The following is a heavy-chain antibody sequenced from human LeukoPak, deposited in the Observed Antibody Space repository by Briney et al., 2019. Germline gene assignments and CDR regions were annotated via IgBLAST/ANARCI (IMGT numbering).Heavy chain of an antibody. D-gene: IGHD3-10*01. V-gene: IGHV4-4*07. CDR1: GGSISSYY. Sequence: PSETLSLTCNVSGGSISSYYWSWVRQPAGKGLEWIGRIYTSGSTNYNPPLRSRVTMSVDTSKNQFSLKLSSVTAADTAVYYCARVMVRGVLDYWGQGTLVTVSS. CDR3: ARVMVRGVLDY. J-gene: IGHJ4*02. CDR2: IYTSGST.